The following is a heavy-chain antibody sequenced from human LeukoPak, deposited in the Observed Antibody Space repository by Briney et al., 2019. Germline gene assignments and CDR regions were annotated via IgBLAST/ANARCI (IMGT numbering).Heavy chain of an antibody. CDR3: ARDDFDY. J-gene: IGHJ4*02. CDR2: IKQDGSEK. CDR1: GFTFSYYW. V-gene: IGHV3-7*01. Sequence: PGGSLRLSCAASGFTFSYYWMSWVRQAPGKGLEWVANIKQDGSEKYYVDSVKGRFTISRDNAKNSLYLQMNSLRAEDTAVYYCARDDFDYWGQGTLVTVSS.